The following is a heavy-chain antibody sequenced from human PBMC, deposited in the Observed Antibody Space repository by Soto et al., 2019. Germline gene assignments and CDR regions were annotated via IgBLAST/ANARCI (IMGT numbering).Heavy chain of an antibody. CDR2: IYHSGST. CDR3: ARARGIQLWSSYFDY. CDR1: GGSISSSNW. D-gene: IGHD5-18*01. Sequence: PSETLSLTCAVSGGSISSSNWWSWVRQPPGKGLEWIGEIYHSGSTNYNPSLKSRVTISVDKSKNQFSLKLSSVTAADTAVYYCARARGIQLWSSYFDYWGQGTLVTV. V-gene: IGHV4-4*02. J-gene: IGHJ4*02.